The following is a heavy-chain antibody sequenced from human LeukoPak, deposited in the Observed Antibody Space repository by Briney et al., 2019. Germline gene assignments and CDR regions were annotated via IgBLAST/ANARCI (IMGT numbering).Heavy chain of an antibody. CDR2: INNDGSMT. D-gene: IGHD3-10*01. V-gene: IGHV3-74*01. CDR3: AKSVLLWFGESH. Sequence: PGGSLRLSCAASGFSFSNNWMHWVRQAPGKGLVWVSRINNDGSMTHYADSVKGRFTISRDNSKNTLYLQMNSLRAEDTAVYYCAKSVLLWFGESHWGQGTLVTVSS. CDR1: GFSFSNNW. J-gene: IGHJ4*02.